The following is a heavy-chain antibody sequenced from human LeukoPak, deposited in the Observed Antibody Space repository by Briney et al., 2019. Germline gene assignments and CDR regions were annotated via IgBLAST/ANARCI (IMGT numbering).Heavy chain of an antibody. Sequence: PGGSLRLSCAASGFTFSSYSMNWVRQAPGKGLEWVSYISSSSSTIYYADSVKGRFTISRDNSKNSLYLQMNSLRSEDTALYYCATWAFYHSLDVWGQGTTVTVSS. D-gene: IGHD1-26*01. CDR2: ISSSSSTI. V-gene: IGHV3-48*04. CDR1: GFTFSSYS. J-gene: IGHJ6*02. CDR3: ATWAFYHSLDV.